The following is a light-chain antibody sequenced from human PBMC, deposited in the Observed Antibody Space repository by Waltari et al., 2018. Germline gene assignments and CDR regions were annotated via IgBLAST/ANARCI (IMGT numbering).Light chain of an antibody. J-gene: IGLJ1*01. Sequence: SALTQPASVSGTPGQSTTITCTGTSSDVGNYDLVSWYQQHPGKAPKLLVCEVINRPSGVSSRFSGSKSGNTASLTISGLQAEDEADYYCCSYAGLGTYVFGSGTKVTVL. CDR3: CSYAGLGTYV. CDR2: EVI. V-gene: IGLV2-23*02. CDR1: SSDVGNYDL.